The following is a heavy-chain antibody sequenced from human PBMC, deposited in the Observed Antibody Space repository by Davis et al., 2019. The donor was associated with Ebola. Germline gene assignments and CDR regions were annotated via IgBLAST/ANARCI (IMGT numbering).Heavy chain of an antibody. CDR2: ISWNSGSI. D-gene: IGHD3-3*01. CDR1: GFTFNGYG. CDR3: AKSGLSFGVVKYHYGMDV. V-gene: IGHV3-9*01. Sequence: GGSLRLSCAASGFTFNGYGMHWVRQAPGKGLEWVSGISWNSGSIGYADSVKGRFTISRDNSKKTLYLQMNSLRAEDTAVYYCAKSGLSFGVVKYHYGMDVWGKGTTVTVSS. J-gene: IGHJ6*04.